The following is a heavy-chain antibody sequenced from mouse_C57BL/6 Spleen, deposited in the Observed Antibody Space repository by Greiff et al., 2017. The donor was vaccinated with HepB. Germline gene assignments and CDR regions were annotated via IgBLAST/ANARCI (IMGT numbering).Heavy chain of an antibody. CDR1: GFTFSDYG. CDR3: ARSYYYGSSPFAY. CDR2: ISSGSSTI. Sequence: EVKLMESGGGLVKPGGSLKLSCAASGFTFSDYGMHWVRQAPEKGLEWVAYISSGSSTIYYADTVKVRFTIFRDIAKNTLFLQMTSLRSEDTVMYYCARSYYYGSSPFAYWGQGTLVTVSA. J-gene: IGHJ3*01. D-gene: IGHD1-1*01. V-gene: IGHV5-17*01.